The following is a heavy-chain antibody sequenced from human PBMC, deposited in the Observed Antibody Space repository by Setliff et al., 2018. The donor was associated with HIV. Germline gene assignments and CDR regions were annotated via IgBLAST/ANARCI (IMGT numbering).Heavy chain of an antibody. CDR3: ARPYIWSSSWYFEY. J-gene: IGHJ4*02. D-gene: IGHD3-3*01. Sequence: SETLSLTCTVSHDSISRDYYGAWIRQPPGKGLEWIGAIYYTGSTYYNPSLRSRVTISVDTSKNQFSLKLSSVTAADTAVYYCARPYIWSSSWYFEYWSPGTLVTVSS. CDR1: HDSISRDYY. CDR2: IYYTGST. V-gene: IGHV4-38-2*02.